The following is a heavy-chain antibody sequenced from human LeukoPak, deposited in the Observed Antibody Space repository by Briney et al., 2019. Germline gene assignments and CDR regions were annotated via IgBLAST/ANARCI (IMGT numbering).Heavy chain of an antibody. Sequence: SETLSLTCAVYGGSFSGYYWSWIRQPPGKGLEWIGEINHSGSTNYNPSLKSRVTISVDTSKNQFSLKLSSVTAADTAVYYCARRRGYGNYGSAMAPSYYFDYWGQGTLVTVSS. D-gene: IGHD4-11*01. J-gene: IGHJ4*02. CDR1: GGSFSGYY. CDR3: ARRRGYGNYGSAMAPSYYFDY. V-gene: IGHV4-34*01. CDR2: INHSGST.